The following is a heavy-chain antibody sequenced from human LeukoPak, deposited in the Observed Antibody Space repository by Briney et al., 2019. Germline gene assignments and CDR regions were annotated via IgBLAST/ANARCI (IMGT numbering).Heavy chain of an antibody. CDR3: AKGLGPSYSSGYWEYFDY. D-gene: IGHD6-19*01. CDR2: ISGRGGST. J-gene: IGHJ4*02. V-gene: IGHV3-23*01. CDR1: GFTFSSYA. Sequence: GGSLRLSCAASGFTFSSYAMSWVRQAPGEGLEWVSAISGRGGSTYYADSVKGRFTISRDNSKNTLYLQMNSLRADDTAVYYCAKGLGPSYSSGYWEYFDYWGQGTLVTVSS.